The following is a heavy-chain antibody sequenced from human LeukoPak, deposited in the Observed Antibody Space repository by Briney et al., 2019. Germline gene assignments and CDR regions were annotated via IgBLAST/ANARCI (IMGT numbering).Heavy chain of an antibody. Sequence: GESLKISCKGSGYSFTSYWIGWVRQMPGKGLEWMGIIYPGDSDTRYSPSFQGQVTISADKSISTAYLQWSSLKASDTAMYYCARREGGYYDSSGYYLYWGQGTLVTVSS. D-gene: IGHD3-22*01. CDR3: ARREGGYYDSSGYYLY. CDR2: IYPGDSDT. CDR1: GYSFTSYW. J-gene: IGHJ4*02. V-gene: IGHV5-51*01.